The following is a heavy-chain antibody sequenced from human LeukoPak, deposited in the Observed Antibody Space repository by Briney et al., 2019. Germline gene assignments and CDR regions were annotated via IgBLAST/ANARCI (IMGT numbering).Heavy chain of an antibody. V-gene: IGHV3-23*01. CDR1: GFNFNNYH. CDR3: AKKTQSRGRGAFDI. Sequence: GGSLRLSCAASGFNFNNYHMTWVRQAPGEGLEWVSIITFSGDTAYYADSVKGRFTISRDNSKDTLYLQMNSLRAEDTAIYYCAKKTQSRGRGAFDIWGQGTMVTVSS. D-gene: IGHD3-10*01. J-gene: IGHJ3*02. CDR2: ITFSGDTA.